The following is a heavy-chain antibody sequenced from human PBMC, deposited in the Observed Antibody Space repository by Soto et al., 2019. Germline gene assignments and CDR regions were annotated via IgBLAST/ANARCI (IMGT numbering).Heavy chain of an antibody. CDR2: LNPYNGAT. Sequence: QVQLVQSGAEVKKTGASVKVSCKASGYPFSENHIHWVRHAPGQGLEWIGWLNPYNGATNYAPKFQGRVTMTRDTSTGTSYMELSGLKSDDTAVDYCATARRGTVSLVADWGQGTLVAVS. J-gene: IGHJ4*01. CDR3: ATARRGTVSLVAD. CDR1: GYPFSENH. V-gene: IGHV1-2*02. D-gene: IGHD4-4*01.